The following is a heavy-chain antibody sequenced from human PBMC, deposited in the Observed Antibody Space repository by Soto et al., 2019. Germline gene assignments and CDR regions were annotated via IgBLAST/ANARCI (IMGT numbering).Heavy chain of an antibody. V-gene: IGHV3-9*01. CDR2: ISWNSVNI. J-gene: IGHJ4*02. CDR1: GFTFDDYA. CDR3: ARIPGITADADGD. Sequence: EVQLVESGGGLVQPGRSLRLSCAASGFTFDDYAMHWVRQGPGKGLEWVSSISWNSVNIGYADSVKGRFTISRDKAKNSLYLQMNSLRTEDTALYYCARIPGITADADGDWGQGTLVTVSS. D-gene: IGHD6-13*01.